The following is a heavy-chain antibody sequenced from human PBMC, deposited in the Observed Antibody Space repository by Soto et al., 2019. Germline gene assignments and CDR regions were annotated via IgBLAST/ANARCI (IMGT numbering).Heavy chain of an antibody. CDR2: IYPVDYDT. Sequence: GASLKISCTASGYRFTSYCIGFVRQMPGKGLEWMGFIYPVDYDTRYTPSFQGRFTISADKAMSTAYLQWSSLKASDTALYYCARVGLADHDAFDIWGQGTMVTVSS. J-gene: IGHJ3*02. CDR3: ARVGLADHDAFDI. CDR1: GYRFTSYC. D-gene: IGHD1-26*01. V-gene: IGHV5-51*01.